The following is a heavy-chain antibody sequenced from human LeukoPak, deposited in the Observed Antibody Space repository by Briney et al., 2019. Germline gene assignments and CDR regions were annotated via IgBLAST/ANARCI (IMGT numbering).Heavy chain of an antibody. J-gene: IGHJ3*02. CDR1: GFTFSDYS. CDR2: LNNDGSST. V-gene: IGHV3-74*01. D-gene: IGHD2-15*01. CDR3: ARIAWDAFDI. Sequence: GGSLRLSCAASGFTFSDYSMSWVRQAPGKGLVWVSRLNNDGSSTNYADSVKGRFTISRDNAKNTLYLQMNSLRAEDTAVYYCARIAWDAFDIWGQGTMVTVSS.